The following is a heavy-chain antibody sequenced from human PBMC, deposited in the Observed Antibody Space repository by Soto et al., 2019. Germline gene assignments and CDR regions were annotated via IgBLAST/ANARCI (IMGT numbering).Heavy chain of an antibody. D-gene: IGHD3-3*01. J-gene: IGHJ3*02. Sequence: QLHLVQSGAVVKKPGASVTVSCSASGYPVTAYYMHWVRQAPGRGLEWMGGINPATGAAKYTQTFQGRVTMTRDTSTSRVFRELSGLTAGDTDGFYCVRGGGVGVAGSAAFDMWGQGTLVTVSS. V-gene: IGHV1-2*02. CDR3: VRGGGVGVAGSAAFDM. CDR1: GYPVTAYY. CDR2: INPATGAA.